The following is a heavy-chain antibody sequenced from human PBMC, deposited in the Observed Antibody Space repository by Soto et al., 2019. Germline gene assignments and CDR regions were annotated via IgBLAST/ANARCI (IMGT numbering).Heavy chain of an antibody. CDR3: ARHGSRDVVRFDY. J-gene: IGHJ4*02. D-gene: IGHD2-15*01. Sequence: HVQLRESGPGLVQPSETLSLTCTVSGDSIGGYYWNWIRQTPGEGLEWIGFIYYTGYTYYNPSLQSSVTLSGDTSKNRFSLNLTSVTAADTAMYYCARHGSRDVVRFDYWGQGILVSVSS. V-gene: IGHV4-59*08. CDR1: GDSIGGYY. CDR2: IYYTGYT.